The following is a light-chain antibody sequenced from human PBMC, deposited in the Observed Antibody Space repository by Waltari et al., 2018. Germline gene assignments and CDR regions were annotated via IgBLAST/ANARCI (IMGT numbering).Light chain of an antibody. V-gene: IGLV2-14*01. CDR3: SSYTSSSTRV. CDR1: SSDVGGSNY. Sequence: QSALTQPASVSGSPGQSITISCTRTSSDVGGSNYVPWYQQHPGKAPKLMIYEVSTRPSGVSNRFSGSKSGNTASLTISGLQAEDEADYYCSSYTSSSTRVFGGGTKLTVL. CDR2: EVS. J-gene: IGLJ2*01.